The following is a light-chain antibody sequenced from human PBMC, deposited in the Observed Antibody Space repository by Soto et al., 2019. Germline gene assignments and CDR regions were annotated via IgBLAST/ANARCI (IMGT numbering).Light chain of an antibody. Sequence: EIVFTQSPGTVSLSPGERATLSCRASQSITTSLAWYQRNPGQAPRLLIYDASTWATAIPDRFSVSGSGTDFTLTLSRLEAEDFAVYYCQQYATSPLTFGGGTKVEIK. J-gene: IGKJ4*01. CDR3: QQYATSPLT. CDR2: DAS. CDR1: QSITTS. V-gene: IGKV3-20*01.